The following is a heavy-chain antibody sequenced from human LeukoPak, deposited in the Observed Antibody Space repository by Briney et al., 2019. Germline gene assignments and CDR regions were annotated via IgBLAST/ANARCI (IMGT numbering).Heavy chain of an antibody. D-gene: IGHD6-13*01. J-gene: IGHJ6*03. CDR2: INPSGGST. V-gene: IGHV1-46*01. CDR1: GYTFTSYY. CDR3: ARRPSAAGTPHYYMDV. Sequence: WASVKVSCKASGYTFTSYYMHWVRQAPGQGLEWMGIINPSGGSTSYAQKFEGRVTMTRDTSTSTVYMELSSLRSEDTAVYYCARRPSAAGTPHYYMDVWGKGTTVTVSS.